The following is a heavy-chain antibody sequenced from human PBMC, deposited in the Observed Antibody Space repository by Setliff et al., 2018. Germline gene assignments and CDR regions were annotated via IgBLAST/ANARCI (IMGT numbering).Heavy chain of an antibody. CDR1: GGSISSGSYY. D-gene: IGHD6-19*01. Sequence: LSLTCTVSGGSISSGSYYWGWIRQPPGKGLEWMGSIYYSGSTYYDPSLKSRVTISVDTSKNQFSLNLSFVTAADTAVYYCARHRLWLVRGGYFDYWGQGTLVTVSS. CDR3: ARHRLWLVRGGYFDY. J-gene: IGHJ4*02. V-gene: IGHV4-39*01. CDR2: IYYSGST.